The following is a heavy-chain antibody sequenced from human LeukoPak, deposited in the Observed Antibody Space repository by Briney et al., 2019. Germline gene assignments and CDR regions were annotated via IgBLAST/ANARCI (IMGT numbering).Heavy chain of an antibody. CDR3: ARKIGLYCSGTSCYQGYGYMDV. Sequence: SVKVSCKASGGTFSSYAISWVRQAPGQGLEWMGGIIPIFGTANYAQKFQGRVTITADESTSTAYMELSSLRSEDTAVYYCARKIGLYCSGTSCYQGYGYMDVWGKGTTVTISS. D-gene: IGHD2-2*01. CDR1: GGTFSSYA. CDR2: IIPIFGTA. V-gene: IGHV1-69*13. J-gene: IGHJ6*03.